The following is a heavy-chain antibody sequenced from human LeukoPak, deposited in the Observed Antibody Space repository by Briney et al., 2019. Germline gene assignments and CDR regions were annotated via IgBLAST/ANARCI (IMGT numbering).Heavy chain of an antibody. J-gene: IGHJ6*02. D-gene: IGHD7-27*01. CDR3: ARYHWGIVENGYDYFYYDMDV. Sequence: SVKVCCKASGGSFSTSGFSWVRQAPGQGLEWMGGVIPIYGTPSYAQKFQGRVTITTDESTSTAYMELSSLRSEDTAVYYCARYHWGIVENGYDYFYYDMDVWGQGTTVTVSS. V-gene: IGHV1-69*05. CDR1: GGSFSTSG. CDR2: VIPIYGTP.